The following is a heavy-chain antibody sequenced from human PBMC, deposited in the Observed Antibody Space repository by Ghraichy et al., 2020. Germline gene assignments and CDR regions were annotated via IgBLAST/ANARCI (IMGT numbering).Heavy chain of an antibody. Sequence: GASLRLSCAASGFTFSSYAMSWVRQAPGKGLEWVSAISGSGGSTYYADSVKGRFTISRDNSKNTLYLQMNSLRAEDTAVYYCAKDSDGSGSYYRDAFDIWGQGTMVTVSS. D-gene: IGHD3-10*01. J-gene: IGHJ3*02. CDR1: GFTFSSYA. V-gene: IGHV3-23*01. CDR2: ISGSGGST. CDR3: AKDSDGSGSYYRDAFDI.